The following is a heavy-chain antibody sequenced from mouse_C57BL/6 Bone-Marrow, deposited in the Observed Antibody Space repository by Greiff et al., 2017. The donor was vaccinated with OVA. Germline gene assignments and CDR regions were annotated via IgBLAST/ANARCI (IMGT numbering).Heavy chain of an antibody. CDR2: INPNNGGT. CDR3: ARRTTAEDYFDY. J-gene: IGHJ2*01. Sequence: VQLQQSGPELVKPGASVKISCKASGYTFTDYYMNWVKQSHGKSLEWIGDINPNNGGTSYNQKFKGKATFTVDKSSSTAYMELRSLTSEDSAVYYCARRTTAEDYFDYWGQGTTLTVSS. CDR1: GYTFTDYY. D-gene: IGHD1-2*01. V-gene: IGHV1-26*01.